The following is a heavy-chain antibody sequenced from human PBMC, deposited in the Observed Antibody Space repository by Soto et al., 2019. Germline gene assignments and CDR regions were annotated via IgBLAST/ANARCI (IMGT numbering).Heavy chain of an antibody. Sequence: LSLTCTVSGYPISSGSYWAWIRQPPGKGPEWIASIYHGGTTFYNPSLKSRITISVDTSNNQFSLKLTSVTAADTAVYYCARVHVMVVAGSTFDYWGHGTLVTVSS. J-gene: IGHJ4*01. CDR3: ARVHVMVVAGSTFDY. CDR1: GYPISSGSY. CDR2: IYHGGTT. D-gene: IGHD6-19*01. V-gene: IGHV4-38-2*02.